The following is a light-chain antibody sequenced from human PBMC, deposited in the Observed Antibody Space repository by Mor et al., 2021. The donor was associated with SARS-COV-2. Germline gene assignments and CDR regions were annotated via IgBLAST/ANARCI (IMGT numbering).Light chain of an antibody. J-gene: IGKJ1*01. V-gene: IGKV4-1*01. Sequence: TINCKSRHSILYSSNNKNYLAWYQQKPGQPPKLLIYWASTRESGVPDRFSGSGSGTDFTLTISSLQAEDVAVYYCQQYYSTPWTFGQGTKV. CDR2: WAS. CDR1: HSILYSSNNKNY. CDR3: QQYYSTPWT.